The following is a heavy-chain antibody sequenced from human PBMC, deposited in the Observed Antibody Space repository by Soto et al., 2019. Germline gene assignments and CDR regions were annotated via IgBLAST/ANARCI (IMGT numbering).Heavy chain of an antibody. CDR3: VRTSLVVAAATREDY. CDR1: RFTFSSYW. Sequence: EVQLVESGGGLVQPVGSLRLSCAASRFTFSSYWMHWVRQAPGKGQVWVSRINSDGSSTSYADSVKGRFTISRDNAKNTPYLQMNSLRAEDTAVYYCVRTSLVVAAATREDYWGQGTLVTVSS. CDR2: INSDGSST. D-gene: IGHD2-15*01. V-gene: IGHV3-74*01. J-gene: IGHJ4*02.